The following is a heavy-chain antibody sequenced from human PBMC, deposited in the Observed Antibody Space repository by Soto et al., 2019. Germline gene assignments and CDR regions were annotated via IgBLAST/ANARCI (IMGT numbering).Heavy chain of an antibody. CDR3: ARDRNLETSAWARDY. CDR2: INANSGTT. CDR1: GYTFTSHY. V-gene: IGHV1-46*03. D-gene: IGHD6-19*01. Sequence: QVQLVQSGAEVKKPGAAVEVSCKASGYTFTSHYVHWVRQAPGQGLEWMGLINANSGTTSYAQKFQGRVTMTRDTSTGTVYMELSSLRFEYTAVYYCARDRNLETSAWARDYWGQGTLVTVSS. J-gene: IGHJ4*02.